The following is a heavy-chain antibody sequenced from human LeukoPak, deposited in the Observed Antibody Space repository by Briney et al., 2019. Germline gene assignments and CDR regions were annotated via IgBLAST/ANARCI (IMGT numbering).Heavy chain of an antibody. J-gene: IGHJ3*02. Sequence: GRSLRLSCAASGFTFTTYGMHWVRQAPGKGLEWVSRIYSDVSSTNYADSVKGRFTISRDNAKNTLYLQMNSLRAEDTAVYYCAKEPRWEQLHSFDIWGQGTTVTVSS. CDR3: AKEPRWEQLHSFDI. V-gene: IGHV3-74*01. CDR2: IYSDVSST. D-gene: IGHD1/OR15-1a*01. CDR1: GFTFTTYG.